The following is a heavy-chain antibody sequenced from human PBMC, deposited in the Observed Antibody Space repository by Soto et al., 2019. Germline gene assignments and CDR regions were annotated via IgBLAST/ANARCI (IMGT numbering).Heavy chain of an antibody. D-gene: IGHD6-19*01. CDR2: ISSSSTYI. J-gene: IGHJ4*02. Sequence: EVQLVESGGGLVKPGGSLRLSCAASGFTFSSYTMNWVRQTPGKGLEWVSSISSSSTYIYQADSVKGRFTISRDNAKNSLYLQMNSLRAEDTAVYYCAREGSSGWFYLDYWGQGTLVTVSS. V-gene: IGHV3-21*01. CDR1: GFTFSSYT. CDR3: AREGSSGWFYLDY.